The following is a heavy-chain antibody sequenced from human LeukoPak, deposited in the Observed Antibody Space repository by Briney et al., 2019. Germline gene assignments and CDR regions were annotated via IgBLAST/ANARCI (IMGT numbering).Heavy chain of an antibody. D-gene: IGHD6-19*01. CDR2: IYYSGST. CDR1: GGSISSSSYY. CDR3: ASLEQWLALFDY. J-gene: IGHJ4*02. Sequence: PSETLSLTCTDSGGSISSSSYYWGWIRQPPGKGLEWIGSIYYSGSTYYNPSLKSRVTISVDTSKNQFSLKLSSVTAADTAVYYCASLEQWLALFDYWGQGTLVTVSS. V-gene: IGHV4-39*01.